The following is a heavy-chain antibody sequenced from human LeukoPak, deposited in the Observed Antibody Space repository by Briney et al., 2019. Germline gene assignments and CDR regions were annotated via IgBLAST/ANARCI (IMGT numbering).Heavy chain of an antibody. V-gene: IGHV3-33*06. CDR2: IWYDGSNK. Sequence: GRSLRLSCAASGFTFSSYGMHWVRQAPGKGLEWVAVIWYDGSNKYYADSVKGRFTISRDNSKNTLYLQMNSLRAEDTAVYYCAKDPIRYHNYFDNWGQGTLVTVSS. CDR3: AKDPIRYHNYFDN. CDR1: GFTFSSYG. J-gene: IGHJ4*02. D-gene: IGHD3-9*01.